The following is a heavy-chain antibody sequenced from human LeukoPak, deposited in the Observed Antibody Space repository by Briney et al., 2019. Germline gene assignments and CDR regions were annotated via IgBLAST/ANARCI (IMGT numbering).Heavy chain of an antibody. J-gene: IGHJ1*01. CDR2: ISRGRT. CDR1: GFTFSNYG. D-gene: IGHD4-17*01. Sequence: PGGSLRLSCAASGFTFSNYGMVWVRQAPGKGLEWVSGISRGRTYYAASVKGRFTISRDNSKNILYLQMNSLRGEDTAVYYCAKDPNGDYLGAFQFQRWGQGTLVTVSS. V-gene: IGHV3-23*01. CDR3: AKDPNGDYLGAFQFQR.